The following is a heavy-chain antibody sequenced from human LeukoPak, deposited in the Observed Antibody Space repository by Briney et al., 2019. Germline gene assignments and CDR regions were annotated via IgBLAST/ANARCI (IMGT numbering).Heavy chain of an antibody. V-gene: IGHV4-59*01. Sequence: SETLSLTCTVSGGSISSYYWSWIRHPPGKGLEGMGYIYYSGSTNYKSSLKSRVTISVDTSKNQFSLKLSSVTAADTAVYYCARTTEGGYSYGYFYYYYMDVWGKGTTVTISS. CDR2: IYYSGST. CDR3: ARTTEGGYSYGYFYYYYMDV. CDR1: GGSISSYY. J-gene: IGHJ6*03. D-gene: IGHD5-18*01.